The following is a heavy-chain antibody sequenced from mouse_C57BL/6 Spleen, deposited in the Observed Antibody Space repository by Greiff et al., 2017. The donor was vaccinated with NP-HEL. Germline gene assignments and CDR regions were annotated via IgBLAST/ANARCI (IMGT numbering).Heavy chain of an antibody. CDR2: IWTGGGT. CDR1: GFSLTSYA. CDR3: ARPYGYDEDAMDY. Sequence: QVQLKESGPGLVAPSQSLSITCTVSGFSLTSYAISWVRQPPGKGLEWLGVIWTGGGTNYNSAPKSRPSISKDNSKSQVFLKMNSLQTDDTARYYCARPYGYDEDAMDYWGQGTSVTVSS. D-gene: IGHD2-2*01. V-gene: IGHV2-9-1*01. J-gene: IGHJ4*01.